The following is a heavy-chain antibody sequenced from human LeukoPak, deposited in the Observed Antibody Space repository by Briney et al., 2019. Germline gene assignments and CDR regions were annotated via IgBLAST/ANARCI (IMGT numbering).Heavy chain of an antibody. CDR3: ARVETGVGGGWVPFDY. CDR1: GLTVSNY. J-gene: IGHJ4*02. D-gene: IGHD1-26*01. V-gene: IGHV3-66*02. CDR2: IYSEGST. Sequence: PGGSLGLSCAASGLTVSNYITWVRQAPGKGLEWVSVIYSEGSTYYADSVKGRFTISRDNSKNTVYLQMNSLRAEDTAVYYCARVETGVGGGWVPFDYWGQGTLVTVSS.